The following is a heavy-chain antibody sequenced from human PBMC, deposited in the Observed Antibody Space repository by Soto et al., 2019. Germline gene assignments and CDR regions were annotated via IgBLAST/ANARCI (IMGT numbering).Heavy chain of an antibody. V-gene: IGHV1-69*13. CDR1: GGTFSSYA. Sequence: SVKVSCKASGGTFSSYAISWVLQAPGQELEWMGGIIPIFGTANYAQKFQGRVTITADESTSTAYMELSSLRSEDTAVYYCARPARTYYYDSSGYYTFDYWGQGTLVTVSS. D-gene: IGHD3-22*01. J-gene: IGHJ4*02. CDR3: ARPARTYYYDSSGYYTFDY. CDR2: IIPIFGTA.